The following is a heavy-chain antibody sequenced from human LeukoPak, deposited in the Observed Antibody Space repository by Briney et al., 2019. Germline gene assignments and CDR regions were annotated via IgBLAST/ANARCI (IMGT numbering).Heavy chain of an antibody. D-gene: IGHD3-22*01. CDR3: ASPSSGYSEYFYYYYMDV. Sequence: GASVKVSCKASGYSFTGHYMHWVRQAPGQGLEWMGWISPNTGDTNYAQKFQGRVTMTRDTSISTAFMELYRLRSDDTAVYYCASPSSGYSEYFYYYYMDVWGKGTTVTVSS. CDR2: ISPNTGDT. CDR1: GYSFTGHY. V-gene: IGHV1-2*02. J-gene: IGHJ6*03.